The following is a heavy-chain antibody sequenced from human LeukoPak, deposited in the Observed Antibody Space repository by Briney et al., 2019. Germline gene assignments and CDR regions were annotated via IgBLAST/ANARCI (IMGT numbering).Heavy chain of an antibody. Sequence: PSETLSLTCTVSGGSVSSGTYYWTWIRQPPGKGLEWIGYIYYNGNTNYNPSLESRVTISADTSKNQFSLNLNSVTAADTAVYYCARYYYGSESYPRFDYWGQGALVTVSS. CDR1: GGSVSSGTYY. CDR3: ARYYYGSESYPRFDY. J-gene: IGHJ4*02. D-gene: IGHD3-10*01. V-gene: IGHV4-61*01. CDR2: IYYNGNT.